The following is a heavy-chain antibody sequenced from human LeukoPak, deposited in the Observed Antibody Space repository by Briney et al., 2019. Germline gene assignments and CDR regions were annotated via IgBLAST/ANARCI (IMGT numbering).Heavy chain of an antibody. V-gene: IGHV3-23*01. D-gene: IGHD5-12*01. Sequence: GGSLRLSCAASGFTFSTYAMTWVRQAPGKGLEWVSLISGTSGSTYYADSVKGRFTISRDNAKDSLYLQTNSLRAEDTAVYYCARDPGSGYEEHFDYWGQGTLVTVSS. J-gene: IGHJ4*02. CDR1: GFTFSTYA. CDR3: ARDPGSGYEEHFDY. CDR2: ISGTSGST.